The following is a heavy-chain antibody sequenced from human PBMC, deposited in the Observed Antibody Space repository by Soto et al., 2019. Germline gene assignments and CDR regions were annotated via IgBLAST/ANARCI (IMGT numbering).Heavy chain of an antibody. CDR1: GFTFSSYS. D-gene: IGHD5-18*01. V-gene: IGHV3-21*01. J-gene: IGHJ6*02. CDR2: ISSSSSYI. Sequence: EVQLVESGGGLVKPGGSLRLSCAASGFTFSSYSMNWVRQAPGKGLEWVSSISSSSSYIYYADSVKGRFTISRDNAKNSLYLQMNSLIAEDTAVYYCAREAYSYGYYYYYYGMDVWGQGTTVTVSS. CDR3: AREAYSYGYYYYYYGMDV.